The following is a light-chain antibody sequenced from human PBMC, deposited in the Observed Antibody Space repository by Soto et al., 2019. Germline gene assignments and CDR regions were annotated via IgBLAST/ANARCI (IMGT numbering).Light chain of an antibody. V-gene: IGKV3-20*01. CDR3: QQYNNWPRT. CDR2: GIS. Sequence: EIVLMQSRGTLYLSPGERATLSCRASQSVSSNYFAWYQQRPGQAPRLLIYGISSRATGIPDRFSGSGSGTDFTLTISRLEPEDFAVYYCQQYNNWPRTFGQGTKVDIK. CDR1: QSVSSNY. J-gene: IGKJ1*01.